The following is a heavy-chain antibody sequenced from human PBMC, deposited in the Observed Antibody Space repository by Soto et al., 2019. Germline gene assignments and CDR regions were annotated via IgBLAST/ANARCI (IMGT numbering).Heavy chain of an antibody. CDR1: GYSFTSYW. Sequence: PGESLKISCEDFGYSFTSYWIAWVRQMPGKGLEWMGIIYPGDSDTRYSPSFQGQVTISADKSISTAYLQWSSLKASDTAIYYCARVGYCSGGSCPSFDYWGQGTLVTVSS. D-gene: IGHD2-15*01. V-gene: IGHV5-51*01. CDR2: IYPGDSDT. J-gene: IGHJ4*02. CDR3: ARVGYCSGGSCPSFDY.